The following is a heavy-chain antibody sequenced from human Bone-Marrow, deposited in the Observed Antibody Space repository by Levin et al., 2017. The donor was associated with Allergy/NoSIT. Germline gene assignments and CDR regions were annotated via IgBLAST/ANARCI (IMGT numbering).Heavy chain of an antibody. CDR2: IKEDGSER. D-gene: IGHD2-15*01. Sequence: GESLKISCAASGFTFSKYWMAWVRQAPGKGLEGVANIKEDGSERYYVDSVKGRFTISRDDSKNVVYLQMNSLRAEDTAVYYCARDGSNGFDCWGQGTLVTVAS. CDR3: ARDGSNGFDC. CDR1: GFTFSKYW. J-gene: IGHJ4*02. V-gene: IGHV3-7*01.